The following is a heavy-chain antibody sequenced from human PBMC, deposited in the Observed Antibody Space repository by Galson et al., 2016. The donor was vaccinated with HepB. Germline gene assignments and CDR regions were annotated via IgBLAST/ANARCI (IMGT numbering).Heavy chain of an antibody. CDR1: GFTFSAYA. CDR2: ISTDGGNE. CDR3: ARPFDDDGFDFGF. Sequence: SLRLSCAASGFTFSAYAMHWVRQGPGKGLEWVALISTDGGNEHYADPLKGRFTISRDNSKNILYLQMNSLRTEDTAVYFCARPFDDDGFDFGFWGQGTLVTVSS. D-gene: IGHD3-9*01. V-gene: IGHV3-30*03. J-gene: IGHJ4*02.